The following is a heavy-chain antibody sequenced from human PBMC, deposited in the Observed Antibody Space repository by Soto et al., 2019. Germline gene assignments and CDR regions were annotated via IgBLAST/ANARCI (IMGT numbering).Heavy chain of an antibody. CDR1: GFTFSSYA. V-gene: IGHV3-30-3*01. CDR3: ARDRMDYGLRFGEGDYYGMDV. CDR2: ISYDGSNK. D-gene: IGHD3-10*01. Sequence: PGGSLRLSCAASGFTFSSYAMHWVRQAPGKGLEWVAVISYDGSNKYYADSVKGRFTISRDNSKNTLYLQMNSLRAEDTAVYYCARDRMDYGLRFGEGDYYGMDVWGQGTTVTVSS. J-gene: IGHJ6*02.